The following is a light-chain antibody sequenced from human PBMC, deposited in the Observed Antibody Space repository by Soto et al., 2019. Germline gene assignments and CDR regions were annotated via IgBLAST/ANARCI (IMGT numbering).Light chain of an antibody. V-gene: IGKV3-20*01. CDR2: GAS. CDR1: QSVSSSY. CDR3: QQYGRSLWT. Sequence: EIVLTQSPGTLSLSPGERATLSCRASQSVSSSYLAWYQQKPGQAPRLLIYGASSMATGIPDRFSGSGSGTDFTLTISRLEPEDLAVYYCQQYGRSLWTFGQGTKVEIK. J-gene: IGKJ1*01.